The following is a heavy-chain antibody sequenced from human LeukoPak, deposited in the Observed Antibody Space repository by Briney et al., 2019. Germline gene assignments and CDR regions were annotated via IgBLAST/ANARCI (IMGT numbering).Heavy chain of an antibody. CDR1: GYTFTNYY. V-gene: IGHV1-46*01. J-gene: IGHJ2*01. CDR2: IDPSDGST. Sequence: ASVKVSCKTSGYTFTNYYIHWVRQAPGQGLEWMGLIDPSDGSTTYAQKFQGRVTMTRDTSISTAYMELSRLRSDDTAVYYCARVVATITGSTAFDLWGRGTLVTVSS. CDR3: ARVVATITGSTAFDL. D-gene: IGHD5-12*01.